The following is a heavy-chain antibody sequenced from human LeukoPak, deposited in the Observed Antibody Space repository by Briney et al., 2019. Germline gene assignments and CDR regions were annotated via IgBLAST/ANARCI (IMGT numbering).Heavy chain of an antibody. D-gene: IGHD6-6*01. J-gene: IGHJ6*03. CDR2: IIPIFGTA. V-gene: IGHV1-69*13. CDR3: ARSQSSSSYYNYMDV. CDR1: GGTFSSYA. Sequence: GASVKVSCKASGGTFSSYAISWVRQAPGQGLEWMGGIIPIFGTANYAQKFQGRVTITADESTSTAYMELSSLRSEDTAVYYCARSQSSSSYYNYMDVWGKGTTVTVSS.